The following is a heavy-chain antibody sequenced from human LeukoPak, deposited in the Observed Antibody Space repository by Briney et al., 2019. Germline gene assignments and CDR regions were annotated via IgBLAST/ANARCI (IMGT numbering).Heavy chain of an antibody. CDR3: AKGGTGLLWFGELLYGYFDY. Sequence: GRSLRLSCAASGFTFSSYGMHWVRQAPGKGLEWVAVISHDGSNKYYADSVKGRFTISRDNSKNTLYLQMNSLRAEDTAVYYCAKGGTGLLWFGELLYGYFDYWGQGTLVTVSS. J-gene: IGHJ4*02. CDR1: GFTFSSYG. D-gene: IGHD3-10*01. V-gene: IGHV3-30*18. CDR2: ISHDGSNK.